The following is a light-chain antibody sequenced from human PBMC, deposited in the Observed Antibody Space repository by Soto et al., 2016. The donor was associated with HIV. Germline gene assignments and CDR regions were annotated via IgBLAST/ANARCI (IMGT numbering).Light chain of an antibody. V-gene: IGKV1-8*01. CDR3: QQYYSSAALS. CDR1: QDINTY. J-gene: IGKJ4*01. Sequence: AIRTTQSPSSFSASTGDRVTITCRASQDINTYVAWYQQKPGQAPNLLISAASTLQSGVPSRFSGSGSGTDFTLTISCLQSEDFATYYCQQYYSSAALSFGGGTKVEIK. CDR2: AAS.